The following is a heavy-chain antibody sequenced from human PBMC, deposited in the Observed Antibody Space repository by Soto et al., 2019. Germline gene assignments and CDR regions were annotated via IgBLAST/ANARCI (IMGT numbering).Heavy chain of an antibody. D-gene: IGHD3-16*01. CDR1: GASISSGDYY. Sequence: SETLSLTCNVSGASISSGDYYWSWIRQPPGKGLEWIGYIYFSETTSYNPSLKSRVTISGDKSKNQFSLRLTSVTAADTAVYFCGIVDMITFEGITGQNDAFDRWSQGKMVTVSS. V-gene: IGHV4-30-4*01. CDR2: IYFSETT. J-gene: IGHJ3*01. CDR3: GIVDMITFEGITGQNDAFDR.